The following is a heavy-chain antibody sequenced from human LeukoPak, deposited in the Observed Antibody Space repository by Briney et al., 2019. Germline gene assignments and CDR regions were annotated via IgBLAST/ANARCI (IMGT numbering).Heavy chain of an antibody. CDR3: ARDPLWFGETSLVSYFDL. D-gene: IGHD3-10*01. V-gene: IGHV4-59*12. CDR2: IDYSGST. J-gene: IGHJ2*01. Sequence: SETLSLTCTVSGGSISSYYWSWIRQPPGKGLEWIGYIDYSGSTNYNPSLKSRVTISVDTSKNQFSLKLSSVTAADTAVYYCARDPLWFGETSLVSYFDLWGRGTLVTVSS. CDR1: GGSISSYY.